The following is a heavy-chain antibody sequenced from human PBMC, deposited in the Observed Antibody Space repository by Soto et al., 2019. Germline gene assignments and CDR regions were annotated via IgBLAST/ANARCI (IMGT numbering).Heavy chain of an antibody. CDR3: VRVQSWDTKYYADV. D-gene: IGHD1-26*01. Sequence: QVHLQESGPGLVKASQSLSLTCTVSGASINVEGYYWSWIRQHPDRGLAWIVYIYYTGSTYSNPALGSRVSISQDASQNQFSLQLTSVTAADTAVYFCVRVQSWDTKYYADVWGRGTTVTVSS. CDR1: GASINVEGYY. J-gene: IGHJ6*04. V-gene: IGHV4-31*03. CDR2: IYYTGST.